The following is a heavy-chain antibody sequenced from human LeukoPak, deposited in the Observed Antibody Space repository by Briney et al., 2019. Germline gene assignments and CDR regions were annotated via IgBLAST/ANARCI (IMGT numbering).Heavy chain of an antibody. CDR2: INHSGST. CDR1: GGSFSGYY. V-gene: IGHV4-34*01. CDR3: ARVLLGDGYNDGFDY. Sequence: SETLSLTCAVYGGSFSGYYWSWIRQPPGKGQEWIGEINHSGSTNYSPSLKSRVTISVDTSKNQFSLKLSSVTAADTAVYYCARVLLGDGYNDGFDYWGQGTLVTVSS. D-gene: IGHD5-24*01. J-gene: IGHJ4*02.